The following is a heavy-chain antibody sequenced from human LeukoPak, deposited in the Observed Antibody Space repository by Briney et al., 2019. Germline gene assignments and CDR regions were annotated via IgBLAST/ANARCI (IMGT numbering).Heavy chain of an antibody. CDR2: IYSVGST. CDR3: AKREYSSGSYGFDV. V-gene: IGHV3-66*01. Sequence: GGSLRLSCAASGFTVSNNYMGWVRQAPAKGLEWVSVIYSVGSTYYADSVRGRFTISRDNSKNTLYLQMNSLRVEDTAVYYCAKREYSSGSYGFDVWGQGTTVSVSS. J-gene: IGHJ6*02. D-gene: IGHD6-19*01. CDR1: GFTVSNNY.